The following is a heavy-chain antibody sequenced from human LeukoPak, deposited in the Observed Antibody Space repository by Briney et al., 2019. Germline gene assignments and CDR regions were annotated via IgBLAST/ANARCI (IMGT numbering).Heavy chain of an antibody. V-gene: IGHV1-18*01. CDR1: GYTFTTYG. CDR3: ARAQVMVYAWIYFDY. Sequence: GASVKVSCKASGYTFTTYGINWVRQAPGQGLEWMGWISAYNGNTNYAQKLQGRVTMTTDTSTSTAYMELRSLRSDDTAVYYCARAQVMVYAWIYFDYWGQGTLVTVSS. CDR2: ISAYNGNT. J-gene: IGHJ4*02. D-gene: IGHD2-8*01.